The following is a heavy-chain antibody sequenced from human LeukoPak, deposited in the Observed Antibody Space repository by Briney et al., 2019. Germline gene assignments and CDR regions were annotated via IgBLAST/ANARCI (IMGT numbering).Heavy chain of an antibody. V-gene: IGHV3-30*18. CDR2: ISYDGSNK. D-gene: IGHD4-17*01. J-gene: IGHJ4*02. CDR1: GFTFSSYG. CDR3: AKDHVPNDYGDYEGPYLDY. Sequence: GGSLRLSCAASGFTFSSYGMHWVRQAPGKGLEWVAVISYDGSNKYYADSVKGRFTISRDNSKNTLYLQMNSLRAEDTAVYYCAKDHVPNDYGDYEGPYLDYWGQGTLVTVSS.